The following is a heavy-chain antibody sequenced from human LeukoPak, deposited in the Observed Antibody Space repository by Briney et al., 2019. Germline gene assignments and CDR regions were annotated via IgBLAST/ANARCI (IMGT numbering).Heavy chain of an antibody. V-gene: IGHV4-4*07. Sequence: SETLSLTCTVSDGSISTYHWSWIRQPAGNGLEWIGRIHTSGTTNYNPSLKSRVTMSVDASKNQFSLKVSSVTAADTAVYYCARGRDTVGYGIFDYWGQGTLLTVSS. CDR2: IHTSGTT. J-gene: IGHJ4*02. CDR1: DGSISTYH. CDR3: ARGRDTVGYGIFDY. D-gene: IGHD2-8*02.